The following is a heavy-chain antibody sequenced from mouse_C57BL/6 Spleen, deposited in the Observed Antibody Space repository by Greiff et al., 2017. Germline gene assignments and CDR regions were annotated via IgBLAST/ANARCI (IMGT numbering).Heavy chain of an antibody. CDR1: GYTFTDYN. CDR3: ARYYGSSFAY. Sequence: SGPELVKPGASVKMSCKASGYTFTDYNMHWVKQSHGKSLEWIGYINPNNGGTSYNQKFKGKATLTVNKSSSTAYMELRSLTPEDSAVYYCARYYGSSFAYWGQGTLVTVSA. CDR2: INPNNGGT. J-gene: IGHJ3*01. D-gene: IGHD1-1*01. V-gene: IGHV1-22*01.